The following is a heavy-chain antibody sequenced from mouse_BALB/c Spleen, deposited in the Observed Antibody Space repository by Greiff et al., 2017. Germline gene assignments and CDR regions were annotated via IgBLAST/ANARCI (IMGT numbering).Heavy chain of an antibody. J-gene: IGHJ4*01. CDR1: GYAFSSYW. CDR3: ARGIYSGNYGAMDY. Sequence: QVQLQQSGAELVRPGSSVKISCKASGYAFSSYWMNWVKQRPGQGLEWIGQIYPGDGDTNYNGKFKGKATLTADKSSSTAYMQLSSLTSEDSAVYFCARGIYSGNYGAMDYWGQGTSVTVSS. D-gene: IGHD2-1*01. CDR2: IYPGDGDT. V-gene: IGHV1-80*01.